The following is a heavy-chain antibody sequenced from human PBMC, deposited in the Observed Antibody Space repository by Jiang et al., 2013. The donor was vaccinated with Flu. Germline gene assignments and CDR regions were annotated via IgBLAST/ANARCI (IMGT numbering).Heavy chain of an antibody. CDR2: IDWDDDK. CDR1: GFSLNARGTC. CDR3: VRLQGAGNSLWLDP. D-gene: IGHD1-1*01. Sequence: KPTQTLTLTCTFSGFSLNARGTCVTWIRQPPGKALEWLARIDWDDDKYYSTSLKTRLTVSKDTSKNQVVLTITNMDPMDTATYYCVRLQGAGNSLWLDPWGQGILVTVSS. V-gene: IGHV2-70*11. J-gene: IGHJ5*02.